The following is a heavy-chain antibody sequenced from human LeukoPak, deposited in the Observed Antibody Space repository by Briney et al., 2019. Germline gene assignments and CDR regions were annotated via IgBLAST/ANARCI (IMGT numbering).Heavy chain of an antibody. CDR1: GYTFTSYF. Sequence: ASVKVSCKASGYTFTSYFIHWVRQAPGEGLEWMGIINPTGGSTRYAQKSQGRVTMTRDTSTSTVYMELSSLRSEDTAVYYCARGRVTATDGFDIWGQGTTVIVSS. CDR2: INPTGGST. V-gene: IGHV1-46*01. CDR3: ARGRVTATDGFDI. J-gene: IGHJ3*02. D-gene: IGHD2-21*02.